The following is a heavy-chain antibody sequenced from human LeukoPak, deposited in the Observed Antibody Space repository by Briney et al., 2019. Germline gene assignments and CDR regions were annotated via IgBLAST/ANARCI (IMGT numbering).Heavy chain of an antibody. CDR1: GSTFSSHS. D-gene: IGHD6-19*01. CDR3: ARRYASGWYDY. J-gene: IGHJ4*02. Sequence: GGSLRLSCAASGSTFSSHSMTWVRQAPGRGLEWVSYISSSSTYIYYADSVKGRFTTSRDNAENSLYLQMNSLRAEDAAVYHCARRYASGWYDYWGQGTLVTVSS. V-gene: IGHV3-21*01. CDR2: ISSSSTYI.